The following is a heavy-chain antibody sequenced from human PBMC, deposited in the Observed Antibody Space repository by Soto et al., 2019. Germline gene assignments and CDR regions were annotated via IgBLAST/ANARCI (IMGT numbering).Heavy chain of an antibody. CDR3: ARDSPIGSTFSGYDAIDY. CDR2: IIPLLDIA. V-gene: IGHV1-69*04. J-gene: IGHJ4*02. CDR1: GGTFSNDI. Sequence: ASVKVSCKASGGTFSNDIITWVRQAPGQGLEWMGRIIPLLDIANYAQKFQGRVTITADKSTSTAYMELNSLRSEDTAVYYCARDSPIGSTFSGYDAIDYWGQGTLVTVSS. D-gene: IGHD5-12*01.